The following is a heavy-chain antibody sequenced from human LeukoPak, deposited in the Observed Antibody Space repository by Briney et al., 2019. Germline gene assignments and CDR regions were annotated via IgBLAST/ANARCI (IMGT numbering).Heavy chain of an antibody. CDR2: FDPEDGET. D-gene: IGHD3-22*01. CDR3: ARTKYYYDSSGYYSYYMDV. CDR1: GYTFTGYY. Sequence: ASVKVSCKASGYTFTGYYMHWVRQAPGKGLEWMGGFDPEDGETIYAQKFQGRVTMTEDTSTDTAYMELSSLRSEDTAVYYCARTKYYYDSSGYYSYYMDVWGKGTTVTVSS. V-gene: IGHV1-24*01. J-gene: IGHJ6*03.